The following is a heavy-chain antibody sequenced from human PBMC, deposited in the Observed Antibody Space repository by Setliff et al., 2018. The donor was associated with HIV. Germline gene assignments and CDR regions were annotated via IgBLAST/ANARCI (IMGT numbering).Heavy chain of an antibody. CDR3: GRLETGPATSAYGPFNS. V-gene: IGHV4-38-2*02. D-gene: IGHD4-17*01. J-gene: IGHJ4*02. Sequence: SETLSLTCNVSGYSISNGSYWGWIRQPPGEGLEWIANINHRGATSYNPSLKNRVTISADTSKNHLSLKLTSLTAADTAVYYCGRLETGPATSAYGPFNSWGQGKMVTVSS. CDR2: INHRGAT. CDR1: GYSISNGSY.